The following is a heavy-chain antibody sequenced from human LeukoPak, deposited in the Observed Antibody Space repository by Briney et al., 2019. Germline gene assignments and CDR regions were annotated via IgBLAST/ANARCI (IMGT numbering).Heavy chain of an antibody. CDR2: ILPILGLT. CDR1: GGTFSNYP. D-gene: IGHD6-13*01. CDR3: ARGPDKLSWYRFDY. J-gene: IGHJ4*02. Sequence: ASVKVSCKASGGTFSNYPISWVRQAPGQGLEWMGRILPILGLTNYAQKFQGRVTITADKSTNTAHMELSSLRSEDTAMYYCARGPDKLSWYRFDYWGQGTLVTVSS. V-gene: IGHV1-69*04.